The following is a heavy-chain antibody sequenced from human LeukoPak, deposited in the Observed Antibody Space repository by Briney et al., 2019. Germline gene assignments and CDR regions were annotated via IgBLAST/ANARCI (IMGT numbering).Heavy chain of an antibody. D-gene: IGHD2-8*01. CDR2: ISWNSDCI. CDR3: VKDKGTLLMAWFDY. J-gene: IGHJ4*02. CDR1: GFTFDDYA. V-gene: IGHV3-9*01. Sequence: PGGSLRLSCAASGFTFDDYAIHWVRHAPGKGLEWVAGISWNSDCIGYADSVRGRFTISRDNANNSLYLQMNTLRAEDTALYYCVKDKGTLLMAWFDYWGQGTLVTVSS.